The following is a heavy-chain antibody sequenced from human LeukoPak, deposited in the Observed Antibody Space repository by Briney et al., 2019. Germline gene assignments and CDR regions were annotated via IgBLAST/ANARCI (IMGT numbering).Heavy chain of an antibody. D-gene: IGHD5-18*01. CDR2: INPNSGGT. Sequence: ASVKVSCKASGYTFANYYIHWVRQAPGQGLEWMGWINPNSGGTNYAQKFQGRVTMTRDTSISTAYMELSRLRSDDTAVYYCARDLGYSYGSIYYYYYYMDVWGKGTTVTVSS. V-gene: IGHV1-2*02. J-gene: IGHJ6*03. CDR1: GYTFANYY. CDR3: ARDLGYSYGSIYYYYYYMDV.